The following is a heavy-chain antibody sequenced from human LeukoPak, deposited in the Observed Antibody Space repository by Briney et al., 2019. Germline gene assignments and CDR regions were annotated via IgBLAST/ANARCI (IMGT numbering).Heavy chain of an antibody. V-gene: IGHV3-23*01. CDR3: AEDLSLEGYYDSSDYFDY. CDR1: GFTFSSYA. CDR2: ISGSGGST. D-gene: IGHD3-22*01. J-gene: IGHJ4*02. Sequence: GGSLRLSCAASGFTFSSYAMSWVRQAPGKGLEWVSAISGSGGSTYYADSVKGRFTISRDNSKNTLYLQMNSLRAEDTAVYYCAEDLSLEGYYDSSDYFDYWGQGTLVTVSS.